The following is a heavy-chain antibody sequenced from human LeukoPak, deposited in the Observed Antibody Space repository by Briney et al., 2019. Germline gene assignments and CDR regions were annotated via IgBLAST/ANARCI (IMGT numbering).Heavy chain of an antibody. Sequence: GSLRLSCAASGFTFSGSAMHWVRQASGKGLEWVGRIRSKVNSYATAYAASVKGRFTISRDDSKNTAYLQMNSLKTEDTAVYYCTRRTIYCSSTSCYYYGMDVWGQGTTVTVSS. CDR3: TRRTIYCSSTSCYYYGMDV. J-gene: IGHJ6*02. CDR2: IRSKVNSYAT. CDR1: GFTFSGSA. V-gene: IGHV3-73*01. D-gene: IGHD2-2*01.